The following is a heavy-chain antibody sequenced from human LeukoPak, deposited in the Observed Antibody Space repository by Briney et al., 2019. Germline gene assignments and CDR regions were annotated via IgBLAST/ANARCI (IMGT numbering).Heavy chain of an antibody. CDR3: AAGPYSGSYEIDY. D-gene: IGHD1-26*01. CDR1: GGSFSGYY. CDR2: INHSGST. J-gene: IGHJ4*02. V-gene: IGHV4-34*01. Sequence: PSETLSLTCAVYGGSFSGYYWSWIRQPPGKGLEWIGEINHSGSTNYNPSLKSRVTISVDTSKNQFSLKLSSVTAADTAVYYCAAGPYSGSYEIDYWGQGTLVTVSS.